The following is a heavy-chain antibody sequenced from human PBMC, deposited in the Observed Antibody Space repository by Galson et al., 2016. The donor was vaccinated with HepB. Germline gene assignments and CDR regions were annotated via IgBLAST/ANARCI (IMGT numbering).Heavy chain of an antibody. V-gene: IGHV3-30*18. CDR1: GFTFRNYG. D-gene: IGHD6-13*01. CDR3: AKAMPAARTNWFDP. J-gene: IGHJ5*02. CDR2: ISHDGSLK. Sequence: SLRLSCAASGFTFRNYGMHWVRQAPGQGLEWVAIISHDGSLKFYADSVKGRFTISRDNSKNTLYLQMNSLRPEDTAIYYCAKAMPAARTNWFDPWGQGVLVTVSS.